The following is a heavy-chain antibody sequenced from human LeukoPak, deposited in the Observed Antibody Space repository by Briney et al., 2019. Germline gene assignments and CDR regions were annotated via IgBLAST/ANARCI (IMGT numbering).Heavy chain of an antibody. J-gene: IGHJ4*02. CDR3: ARGPFTYGYARTDY. V-gene: IGHV1-2*02. D-gene: IGHD5-18*01. Sequence: ASVKVSCKASGYTFTDNYIHWVRQAPGQGLEWMGSINPNSGGTTYAQRSQGTVTMTRDTSSSTAYMALTTLSSGDTAVYYCARGPFTYGYARTDYWGQGTLVTASA. CDR2: INPNSGGT. CDR1: GYTFTDNY.